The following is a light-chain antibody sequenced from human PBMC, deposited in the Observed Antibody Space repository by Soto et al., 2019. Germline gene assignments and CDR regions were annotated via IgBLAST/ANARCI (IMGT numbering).Light chain of an antibody. J-gene: IGKJ1*01. CDR2: AAS. V-gene: IGKV1-6*01. Sequence: QMTQSPSSLSASVGDKIIITCRASRDVGSDVSWYQQKPGQAPKLLIYAASNLYTGVPSRFSGSRSGTEFTLTISSLQPEDFASYYCLQDYGDSWTFGQGTKVEIE. CDR1: RDVGSD. CDR3: LQDYGDSWT.